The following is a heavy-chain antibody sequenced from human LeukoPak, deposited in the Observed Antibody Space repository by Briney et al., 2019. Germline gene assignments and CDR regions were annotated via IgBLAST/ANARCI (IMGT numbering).Heavy chain of an antibody. D-gene: IGHD5-18*01. J-gene: IGHJ4*02. V-gene: IGHV3-23*01. CDR3: AKDNRIQLWEPFDY. CDR1: GFTFSSYA. CDR2: ISGSGGST. Sequence: PGGSLRLSCAASGFTFSSYAMSWVRQAPGKGLGWVSAISGSGGSTYYADSVKGRFTISRDNSKNTLYLQMNSLRAEDTAVYYCAKDNRIQLWEPFDYWGQGTLVTVSS.